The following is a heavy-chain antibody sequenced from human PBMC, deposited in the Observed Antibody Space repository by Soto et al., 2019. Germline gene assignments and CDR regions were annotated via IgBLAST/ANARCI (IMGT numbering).Heavy chain of an antibody. CDR2: VYNSGST. CDR3: ARYRREAVAGYTLDN. J-gene: IGHJ4*02. CDR1: GGSISSNY. Sequence: SETLSLTCTVYGGSISSNYWTWIRQPPGKGLEWIGYVYNSGSTNYNPSLKSRVTISEDTSKSQFSLKVNSMTAADTAVYYCARYRREAVAGYTLDNWGQGILVTVSS. D-gene: IGHD6-13*01. V-gene: IGHV4-59*01.